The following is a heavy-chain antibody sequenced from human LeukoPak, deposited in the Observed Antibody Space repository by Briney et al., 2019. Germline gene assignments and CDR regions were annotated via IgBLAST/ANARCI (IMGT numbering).Heavy chain of an antibody. J-gene: IGHJ4*02. V-gene: IGHV3-21*01. D-gene: IGHD3-22*01. Sequence: GGSLRLSCAASGFTFSSYSMNWVRQAPGKGLEWVPSISSSSSYIYYADSVKGRFTISRDNAKNSLYLQMNSLRAEDTAVYYCASGYDSSGYYYPVDYWGQGTLVTVSS. CDR2: ISSSSSYI. CDR3: ASGYDSSGYYYPVDY. CDR1: GFTFSSYS.